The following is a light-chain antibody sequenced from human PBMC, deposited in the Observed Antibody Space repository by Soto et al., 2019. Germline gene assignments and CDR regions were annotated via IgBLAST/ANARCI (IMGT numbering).Light chain of an antibody. J-gene: IGKJ1*01. CDR1: QSISSW. CDR2: DAS. V-gene: IGKV1-5*01. CDR3: QQYDIFSVT. Sequence: DIQMTQSPAALSATIGNRDTIPCRASQSISSWLAWYQQKPGKAPKLLIYDASSLESGVPSRFSGSGSGTEFTLTISIFQPEDFATYYCQQYDIFSVTLGHGTKVDIK.